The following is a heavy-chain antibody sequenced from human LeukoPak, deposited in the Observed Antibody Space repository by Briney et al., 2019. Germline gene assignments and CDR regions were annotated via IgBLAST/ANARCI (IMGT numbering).Heavy chain of an antibody. Sequence: GGSLRLSCAASGFTFSSYAMHWVRQAPGKGLEWVTVISYDGSNKYYADSVKGRFTISRDNSKNTLYLQMNSLRVEDTAVYYCARGALEYSGFDQTFDYWAQGTLVTVSS. CDR3: ARGALEYSGFDQTFDY. V-gene: IGHV3-30*04. J-gene: IGHJ4*02. CDR1: GFTFSSYA. CDR2: ISYDGSNK. D-gene: IGHD5-12*01.